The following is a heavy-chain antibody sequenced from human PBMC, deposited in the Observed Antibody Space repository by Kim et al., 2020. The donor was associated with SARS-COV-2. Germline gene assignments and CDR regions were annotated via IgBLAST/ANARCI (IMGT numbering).Heavy chain of an antibody. CDR1: GFTFKNAW. Sequence: GGSLRLSCAGSGFTFKNAWMSWVRQPPGKGLEWVGRVKSKTDGGTTDYAAPVKGRFTISREDSENMLFLQMNSLKTDDTAVYFCTGDDYLWGTYRPWGQGTLVTVSS. J-gene: IGHJ4*02. V-gene: IGHV3-15*01. D-gene: IGHD3-16*02. CDR3: TGDDYLWGTYRP. CDR2: VKSKTDGGTT.